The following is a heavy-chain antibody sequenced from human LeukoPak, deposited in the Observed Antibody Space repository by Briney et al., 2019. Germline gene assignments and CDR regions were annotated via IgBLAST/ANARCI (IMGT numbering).Heavy chain of an antibody. CDR1: GFAFSKYW. CDR3: VSQQLAPP. J-gene: IGHJ5*02. Sequence: PGRPLRLSCAASGFAFSKYWMSWVRQAPGKGLEWVANIKEDGSIEDYADSVKGRFTVSRDNAKNSLYLQMNSLRVEDTAVYYCVSQQLAPPWGQGTLVTVSS. CDR2: IKEDGSIE. V-gene: IGHV3-7*01. D-gene: IGHD5-24*01.